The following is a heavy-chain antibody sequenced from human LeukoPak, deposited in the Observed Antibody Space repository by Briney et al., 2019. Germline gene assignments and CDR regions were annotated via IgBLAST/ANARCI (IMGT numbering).Heavy chain of an antibody. CDR3: ARGLRSGWGSTKKGAFDI. D-gene: IGHD6-19*01. CDR1: GGSISSYY. J-gene: IGHJ3*02. Sequence: PPETLSLTCTVSGGSISSYYWSWIRQPAGKGLEWIGRIYTSGTTHYNPSLKSRVTMSVDTSKNQFSLKLSSVTAADTAVYYCARGLRSGWGSTKKGAFDIWGQGTMVTVSS. V-gene: IGHV4-4*07. CDR2: IYTSGTT.